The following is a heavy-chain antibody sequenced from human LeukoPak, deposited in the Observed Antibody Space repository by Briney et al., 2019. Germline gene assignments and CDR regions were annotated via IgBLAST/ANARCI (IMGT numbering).Heavy chain of an antibody. CDR3: ARGRGEGYTYGRYYFDY. D-gene: IGHD5-18*01. CDR2: INPNSGVT. V-gene: IGHV1-2*02. Sequence: GASVKVSCKASRYTFTGYYMHWVRQAPGQGLEWMGWINPNSGVTDYAQNFQGRVTMTRDTSTSTAYVELSRLRPDDTAVYYCARGRGEGYTYGRYYFDYWGQGTLVTVSS. J-gene: IGHJ4*02. CDR1: RYTFTGYY.